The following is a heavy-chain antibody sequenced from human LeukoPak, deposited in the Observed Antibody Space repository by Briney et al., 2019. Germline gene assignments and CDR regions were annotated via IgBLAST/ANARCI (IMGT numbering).Heavy chain of an antibody. CDR3: ARHYGP. J-gene: IGHJ5*02. Sequence: PSETPSLTCTVSGASISSGDYSWGWIRQSPGRGLEWIGTIYYSGSTNYNPSLKSRVTISVDTSENQFSLRLTSVTATDTAVYYCARHYGPWGQGTLVTVSS. D-gene: IGHD3-10*01. CDR1: GASISSGDYS. CDR2: IYYSGST. V-gene: IGHV4-39*01.